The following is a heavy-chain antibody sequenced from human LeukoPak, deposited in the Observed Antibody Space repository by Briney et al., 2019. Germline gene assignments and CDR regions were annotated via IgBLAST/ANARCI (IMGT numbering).Heavy chain of an antibody. CDR1: GGSISSSSYY. D-gene: IGHD6-19*01. V-gene: IGHV4-61*05. J-gene: IGHJ4*02. CDR3: ARFKRAGGWSYFDY. CDR2: IYNSGST. Sequence: SETLSLTCTVSGGSISSSSYYWGWIRQPPGKGLEWIGHIYNSGSTNYSPSLKSRVTISVDTSKNQFSLKLSSVTAADTAVYYCARFKRAGGWSYFDYWGQGTLVTVSS.